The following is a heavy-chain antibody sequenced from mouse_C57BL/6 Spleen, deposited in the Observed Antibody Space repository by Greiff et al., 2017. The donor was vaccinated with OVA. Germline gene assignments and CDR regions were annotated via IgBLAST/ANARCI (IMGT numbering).Heavy chain of an antibody. CDR3: ARGATVVPLMYY. Sequence: QVQLQQSGPELVKPGASVKLSCKASGYTFTSYDINWVKQRPGQGLEWIGWIYPRDGSNKYNEKFKGKATLTVDTSSSTAYMELHSLTSEDSAVYFCARGATVVPLMYYWGQGTSVTVSS. V-gene: IGHV1-85*01. CDR1: GYTFTSYD. J-gene: IGHJ4*01. D-gene: IGHD1-1*01. CDR2: IYPRDGSN.